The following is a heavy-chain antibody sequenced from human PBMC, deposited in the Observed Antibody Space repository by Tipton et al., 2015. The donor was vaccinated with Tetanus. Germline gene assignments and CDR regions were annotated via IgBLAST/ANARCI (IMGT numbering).Heavy chain of an antibody. V-gene: IGHV3-48*02. J-gene: IGHJ5*02. CDR1: GFTFSSYN. D-gene: IGHD3-3*01. Sequence: LRLSCAASGFTFSSYNMNWVRQAPGKGLEWVSHISGTGTTVDYADSVKGRFTISRDSAKNSLYLQMNSLRDEDTAIYYCARDFRPIFGVAQPFDPWGQGTLVTVSS. CDR3: ARDFRPIFGVAQPFDP. CDR2: ISGTGTTV.